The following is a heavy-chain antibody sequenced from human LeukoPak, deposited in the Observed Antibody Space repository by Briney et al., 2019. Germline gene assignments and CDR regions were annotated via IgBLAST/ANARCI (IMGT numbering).Heavy chain of an antibody. J-gene: IGHJ4*02. D-gene: IGHD2-8*01. CDR3: ENDGGTNGVCQFDN. Sequence: GGSLRLSCAASGFTFDDYAMRWVRQAPGKGLEWVSGISWNGGNIGYADSVKGRFTISRDNAKNSLYLQMNSLRAEDTALYYCENDGGTNGVCQFDNWGQGTMVTVSS. CDR1: GFTFDDYA. CDR2: ISWNGGNI. V-gene: IGHV3-9*01.